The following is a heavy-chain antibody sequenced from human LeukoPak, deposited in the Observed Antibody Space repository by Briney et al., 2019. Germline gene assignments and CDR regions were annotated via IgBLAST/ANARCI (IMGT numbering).Heavy chain of an antibody. CDR2: ISYDGSNK. J-gene: IGHJ3*02. Sequence: GGSLRLSCAASGFTFSSYAMHWVRQAPGEGLEWVAVISYDGSNKYYADSVKGRFTISRDNSKNTLYLQMNSLRAEDTAVYYCASNYDSSGYRAFDIWGQGTMVTVSS. CDR1: GFTFSSYA. V-gene: IGHV3-30*04. D-gene: IGHD3-22*01. CDR3: ASNYDSSGYRAFDI.